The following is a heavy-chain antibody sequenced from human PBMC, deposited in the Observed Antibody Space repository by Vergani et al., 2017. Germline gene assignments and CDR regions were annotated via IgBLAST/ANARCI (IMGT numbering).Heavy chain of an antibody. D-gene: IGHD4-17*01. V-gene: IGHV1-46*01. Sequence: QVQLVQSGAEVKKPGASVKVSCKASGYTFTSYYMHWVRQAPGQGLEWMGIINPSGGSTSYAQKFQGRVTMTRDTSTSTVYMELSSLRSEDPAVYYCARDPTTVTTGVYYFDYWGQGTLVTVSS. CDR3: ARDPTTVTTGVYYFDY. CDR2: INPSGGST. J-gene: IGHJ4*02. CDR1: GYTFTSYY.